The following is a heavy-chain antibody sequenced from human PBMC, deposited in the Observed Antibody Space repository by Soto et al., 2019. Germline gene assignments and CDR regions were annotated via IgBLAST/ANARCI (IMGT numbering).Heavy chain of an antibody. V-gene: IGHV1-69*12. CDR3: ARGPYCGGDCYSGTYYFDY. CDR2: IIPVFGTA. J-gene: IGHJ4*02. D-gene: IGHD2-21*02. Sequence: QVQLVQSGAEVKKPGSSMKVSCKASGDTFSSYTLSWVRQAPGQGLEWMGGIIPVFGTAKYAQKFQGRVTFTADESTSTAYMELSSLRYEETAMYYCARGPYCGGDCYSGTYYFDYWGQGTLVTVSS. CDR1: GDTFSSYT.